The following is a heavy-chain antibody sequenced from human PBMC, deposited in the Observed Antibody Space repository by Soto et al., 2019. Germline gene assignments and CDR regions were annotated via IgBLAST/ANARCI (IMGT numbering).Heavy chain of an antibody. V-gene: IGHV1-2*02. CDR2: INPNSGST. D-gene: IGHD3-22*01. CDR1: GYSFTGYY. J-gene: IGHJ4*02. Sequence: QVQLVQSGAEVKKPGASVKVSCKASGYSFTGYYIHWVRQAPGQGLEWMGWINPNSGSTNYAQKFQGRVTMTRDTSISTAYMELSRLGSDDTAVYYCARGRYYYDSSGYDQEYYFDYWGQRTLVTVSS. CDR3: ARGRYYYDSSGYDQEYYFDY.